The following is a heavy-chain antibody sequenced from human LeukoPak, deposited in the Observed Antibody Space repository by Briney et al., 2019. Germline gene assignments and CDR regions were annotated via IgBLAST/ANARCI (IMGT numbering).Heavy chain of an antibody. CDR3: ARGARYSWFDP. Sequence: ASVKVSCKASGYTFTSYYMHWVRQAPGQGLEWMGIINPSGDATSYAQKFQGRVTITRDTSASTAYMELSSLRSEDTAVYYCARGARYSWFDPWGQGTLVTVSS. D-gene: IGHD4-11*01. CDR2: INPSGDAT. CDR1: GYTFTSYY. V-gene: IGHV1-46*01. J-gene: IGHJ5*02.